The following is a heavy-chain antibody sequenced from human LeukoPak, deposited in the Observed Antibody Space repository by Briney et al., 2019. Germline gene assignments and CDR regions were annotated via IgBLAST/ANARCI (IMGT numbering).Heavy chain of an antibody. J-gene: IGHJ4*02. V-gene: IGHV3-48*02. CDR3: ARDGWDLPYFDF. CDR2: ISRSSSPK. D-gene: IGHD1-26*01. Sequence: GGSLRLSCVGPGFIFSSFSMNWVRQAPGKGLEWLSYISRSSSPKYYADSVRGRFTISRDNAKNSLYLQMTSLRDEDTAVYYCARDGWDLPYFDFWGQGAPVTVSS. CDR1: GFIFSSFS.